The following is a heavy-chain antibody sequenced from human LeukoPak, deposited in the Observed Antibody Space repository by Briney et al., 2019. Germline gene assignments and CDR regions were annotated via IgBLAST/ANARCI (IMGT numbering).Heavy chain of an antibody. D-gene: IGHD5-12*01. J-gene: IGHJ4*02. V-gene: IGHV3-23*01. CDR3: AKAWARYSGYVYFDY. Sequence: GGSLRLSCAASEFTFDNYAMSWVRQAPGKGLEWVSVISGSGYYSYYADSVKGRFTVSRDNSKTTLYLQMNSLRAEDTAVYYCAKAWARYSGYVYFDYWGQGTLVTVSS. CDR2: ISGSGYYS. CDR1: EFTFDNYA.